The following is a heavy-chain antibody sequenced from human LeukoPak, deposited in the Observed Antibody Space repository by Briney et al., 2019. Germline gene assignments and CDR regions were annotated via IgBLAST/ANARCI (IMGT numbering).Heavy chain of an antibody. D-gene: IGHD3-9*01. CDR2: IYYSGST. CDR3: ARTIPLPYYYFDY. CDR1: GGSISSGDYY. V-gene: IGHV4-30-4*01. J-gene: IGHJ4*02. Sequence: SETLSLTCTVSGGSISSGDYYWSWIRQPPGKGLEWIGYIYYSGSTYYNPFLKSRVTISVDTSKNQFSLKLSSVTAADTAVYYCARTIPLPYYYFDYWGQGTLVTVSS.